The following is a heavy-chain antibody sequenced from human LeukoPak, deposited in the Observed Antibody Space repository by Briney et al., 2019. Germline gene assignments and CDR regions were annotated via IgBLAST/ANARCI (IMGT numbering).Heavy chain of an antibody. CDR1: GVSISTYY. D-gene: IGHD6-19*01. CDR3: ARAAGRYSSGWYYFDY. CDR2: IYSSGST. J-gene: IGHJ4*02. Sequence: SGTLSLTCTVSGVSISTYYWSWIRQPAGKGLEWIGRIYSSGSTNYNPSLKSRVTMSVDTSKNQFSLKLNSVTAADTAVYYCARAAGRYSSGWYYFDYWGQGTLVTVSS. V-gene: IGHV4-4*07.